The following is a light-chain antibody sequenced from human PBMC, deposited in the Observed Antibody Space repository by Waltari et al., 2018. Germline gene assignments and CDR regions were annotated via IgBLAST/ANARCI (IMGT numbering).Light chain of an antibody. Sequence: QSALPQPPSASGSRGQPVTISCTGTRSAVGSYNYVSWYQQHPGKAPKLMIYEVTKRPSGVPDRFSGSKSGNTASLTVSGLQAEDEADYYCSSYAGSNNVIFGGGTRLTVL. CDR3: SSYAGSNNVI. CDR2: EVT. CDR1: RSAVGSYNY. J-gene: IGLJ2*01. V-gene: IGLV2-8*01.